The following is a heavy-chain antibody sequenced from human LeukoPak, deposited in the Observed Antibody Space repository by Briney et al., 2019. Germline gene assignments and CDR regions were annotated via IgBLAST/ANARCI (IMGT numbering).Heavy chain of an antibody. Sequence: ASVKVSCKASGYTFTSYDINWVRQATGQGLEWMGWMNPNSGNTGYAQKFQGRVTMTRDTSTSTVYMELSSLRSEDTAVYYCARDAGTGTNNSPHWYSDLWGRGTLVTVSS. D-gene: IGHD1-1*01. CDR1: GYTFTSYD. V-gene: IGHV1-8*02. CDR3: ARDAGTGTNNSPHWYSDL. CDR2: MNPNSGNT. J-gene: IGHJ2*01.